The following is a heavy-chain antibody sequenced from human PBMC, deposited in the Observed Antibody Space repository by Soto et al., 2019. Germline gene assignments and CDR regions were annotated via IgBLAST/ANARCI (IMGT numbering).Heavy chain of an antibody. V-gene: IGHV3-9*01. D-gene: IGHD6-13*01. CDR3: VKDESINWYSGHFRH. J-gene: IGHJ1*01. Sequence: GGSLRLSCAASGFTFDDYAMHWVRQVPGKGLEWVSGINWNSGSIGYGDSVKGRFAVSRDNAKNSLHLQMNSLSAEDTAFYYCVKDESINWYSGHFRHWGQGTLVTVSS. CDR2: INWNSGSI. CDR1: GFTFDDYA.